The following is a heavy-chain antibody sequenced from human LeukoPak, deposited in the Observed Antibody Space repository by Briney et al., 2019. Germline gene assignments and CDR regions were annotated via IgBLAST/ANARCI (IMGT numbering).Heavy chain of an antibody. CDR3: ARGPTISETGYFDF. D-gene: IGHD1-1*01. Sequence: SEILSLTCAVYGESFSAYYWSWIRQSPGKGLEWIAEINHRGDTNYNPSVKSRVTISIDTSKNQFSLKVRSLTAADTAVYYCARGPTISETGYFDFWGQGTLVTVSS. CDR2: INHRGDT. CDR1: GESFSAYY. V-gene: IGHV4-34*01. J-gene: IGHJ4*03.